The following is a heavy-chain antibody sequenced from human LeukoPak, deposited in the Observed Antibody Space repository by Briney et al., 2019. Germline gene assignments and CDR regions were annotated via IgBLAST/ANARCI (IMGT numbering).Heavy chain of an antibody. V-gene: IGHV3-30*18. CDR3: AKGRCSGVGCDSFHS. Sequence: GGSLRLSCAVSGFTFSTYGMHWVRQAPGKGLEWVAVILYDGSNRQYADSVKGRFTISRDNSKNTLYLQMNSLRVEDTAVYYCAKGRCSGVGCDSFHSWGQGALVTVSS. J-gene: IGHJ4*02. CDR1: GFTFSTYG. D-gene: IGHD2-15*01. CDR2: ILYDGSNR.